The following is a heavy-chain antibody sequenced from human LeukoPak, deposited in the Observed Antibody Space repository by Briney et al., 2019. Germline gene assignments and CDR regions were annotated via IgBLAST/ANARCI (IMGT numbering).Heavy chain of an antibody. D-gene: IGHD1-26*01. CDR2: INAGNGNT. CDR1: GYTFTGYY. CDR3: ARTAGSYYHYFDY. V-gene: IGHV1-3*01. J-gene: IGHJ4*02. Sequence: ASVKVSCKASGYTFTGYYMHWVRQAPGQRLEWMGWINAGNGNTKYSQKFQGRVTITRDTSASTAYMELSSLRSEDTAVYYCARTAGSYYHYFDYWGQGTLVTVSS.